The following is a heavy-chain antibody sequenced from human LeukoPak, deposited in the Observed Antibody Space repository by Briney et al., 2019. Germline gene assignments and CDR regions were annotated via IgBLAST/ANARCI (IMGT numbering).Heavy chain of an antibody. CDR3: AKEGTWGPYYYYGMDV. CDR1: GFTFSSYG. Sequence: GGSLRLSCAASGFTFSSYGMHWVRQAPGRGLEWVAFIRYDGSNKYYADSVKGRFTISRDNSKNTLYLQMNSLRAEDTAVYYCAKEGTWGPYYYYGMDVWGQGTTVTVSS. CDR2: IRYDGSNK. D-gene: IGHD7-27*01. J-gene: IGHJ6*02. V-gene: IGHV3-30*02.